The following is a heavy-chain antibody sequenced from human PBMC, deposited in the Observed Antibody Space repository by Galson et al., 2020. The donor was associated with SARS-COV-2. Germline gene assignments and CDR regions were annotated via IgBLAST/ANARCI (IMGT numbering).Heavy chain of an antibody. CDR1: GFTFSSYG. D-gene: IGHD1-1*01. J-gene: IGHJ6*02. CDR3: AKDGGWNDYYYYGMDV. Sequence: GESLKISCAASGFTFSSYGMHWVRQAPGKGLEWVAVISYDGSNKYYADSVKGRFTISRDNSKNTLYLQMNSLRAEDTAVYYCAKDGGWNDYYYYGMDVWGQGTTVTVSS. V-gene: IGHV3-30*18. CDR2: ISYDGSNK.